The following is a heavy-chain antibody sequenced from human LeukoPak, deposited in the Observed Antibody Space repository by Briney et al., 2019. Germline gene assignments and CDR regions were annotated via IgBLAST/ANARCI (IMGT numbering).Heavy chain of an antibody. D-gene: IGHD6-13*01. CDR3: AKESSSWALSWFDP. V-gene: IGHV3-7*03. J-gene: IGHJ5*02. CDR2: IKNDGAVK. Sequence: PGGSLRLSCAASGFTFSYHWMTWVRQAPGKGLEWVANIKNDGAVKNYVDSVKGRFTISRDNAKNSLYLQMNSLRAEDTAVYYCAKESSSWALSWFDPWGQGTLVTVSS. CDR1: GFTFSYHW.